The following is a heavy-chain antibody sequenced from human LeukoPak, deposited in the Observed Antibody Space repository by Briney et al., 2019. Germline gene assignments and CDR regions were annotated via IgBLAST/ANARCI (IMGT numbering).Heavy chain of an antibody. J-gene: IGHJ4*02. CDR2: IRYDGSNK. CDR1: GFTFSSYG. V-gene: IGHV3-30*02. Sequence: GGSLRLSCAASGFTFSSYGMHWVRQAPGKGLEWVAFIRYDGSNKYYADSVKGRFTISRDNSKNTLYLQMNSLRAEDTAVYYCAKERNFDWLLSGFDYWGQGTLVTVSS. D-gene: IGHD3-9*01. CDR3: AKERNFDWLLSGFDY.